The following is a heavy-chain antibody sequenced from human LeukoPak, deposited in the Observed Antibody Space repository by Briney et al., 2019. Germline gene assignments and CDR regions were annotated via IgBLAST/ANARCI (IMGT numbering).Heavy chain of an antibody. CDR1: GFTFSDYY. D-gene: IGHD3-22*01. CDR3: ARLLGGMILAAY. Sequence: GGSLRLSCAASGFTFSDYYMTWIRQAPGKGLEWVSYISSSSTYTNYADSVKGRFTISRDNAKNSLYLQMNSLRAEDTAVYYCARLLGGMILAAYWGQGTLVGVSS. J-gene: IGHJ4*02. V-gene: IGHV3-11*03. CDR2: ISSSSTYT.